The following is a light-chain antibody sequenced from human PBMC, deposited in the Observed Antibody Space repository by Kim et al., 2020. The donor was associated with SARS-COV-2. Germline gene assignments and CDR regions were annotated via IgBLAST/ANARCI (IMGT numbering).Light chain of an antibody. CDR1: SSDVGGYNY. V-gene: IGLV2-14*04. CDR3: SSYTSSRSVV. Sequence: GQSITSSCTGTSSDVGGYNYVSWYQQHPGKAPKLMIYDVSKRPSGVSNRFSGSKSGNTASLTISGLQAEDEADYYCSSYTSSRSVVFGGGTQLTVL. J-gene: IGLJ2*01. CDR2: DVS.